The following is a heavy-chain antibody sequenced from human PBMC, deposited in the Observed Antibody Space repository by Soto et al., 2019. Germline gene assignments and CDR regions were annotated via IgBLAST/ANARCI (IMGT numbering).Heavy chain of an antibody. V-gene: IGHV3-15*07. D-gene: IGHD5-18*01. Sequence: EVQLVESGGDLVKPGGSLRLSCAASGFTFSNTWMNWVRQAPGKGLEWVGLIKNTIAGGTTDYAAPVKGRFTISRDDSKNMLYLQMNRLKTEDTAVYYCTTGYGSPGWDGYWGQGTLVTVSS. CDR3: TTGYGSPGWDGY. J-gene: IGHJ4*02. CDR2: IKNTIAGGTT. CDR1: GFTFSNTW.